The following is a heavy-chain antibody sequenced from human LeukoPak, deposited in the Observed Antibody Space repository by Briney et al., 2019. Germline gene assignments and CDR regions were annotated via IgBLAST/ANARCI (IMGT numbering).Heavy chain of an antibody. V-gene: IGHV4-59*12. CDR2: VYYSGST. D-gene: IGHD6-13*01. CDR1: GGSISSYY. CDR3: ARDKSSSPYNWFDP. J-gene: IGHJ5*02. Sequence: SETLSLTCTVSGGSISSYYWSWIRQPPGKGLEWIGYVYYSGSTSYNPSLKSRVTISLDTSKHQFSLKLNSVTAADTAVYYCARDKSSSPYNWFDPWGQGTLVTVSS.